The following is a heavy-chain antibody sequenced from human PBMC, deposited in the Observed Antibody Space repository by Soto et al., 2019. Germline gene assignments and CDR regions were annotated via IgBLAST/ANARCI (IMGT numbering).Heavy chain of an antibody. CDR3: AADLRAAAGYYYYYYGMDV. D-gene: IGHD6-13*01. Sequence: SVKVSCKASGFTFTSSAVQWVRQARGQRLEWIGWIVVGSGNTNYAQKFQERVTITRDMSTSTAYMELSSLRSEDTAVYYCAADLRAAAGYYYYYYGMDVWGQGTTVTVSS. J-gene: IGHJ6*02. CDR2: IVVGSGNT. V-gene: IGHV1-58*01. CDR1: GFTFTSSA.